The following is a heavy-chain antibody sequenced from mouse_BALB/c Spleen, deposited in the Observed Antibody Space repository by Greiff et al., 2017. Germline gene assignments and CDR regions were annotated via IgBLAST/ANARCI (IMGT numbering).Heavy chain of an antibody. CDR1: GFSLSTSGMG. V-gene: IGHV8-8*01. CDR2: IWWDDDK. J-gene: IGHJ4*01. D-gene: IGHD2-3*01. CDR3: ARMSDGYGMDY. Sequence: QVTLKVSGPGILQPSQTLSLTCSFSGFSLSTSGMGVGWIRQPSGKGLEWLAHIWWDDDKYYNTALKSGLTISKDTSKNQVFLKIASVDTADTATYYCARMSDGYGMDYWGQGTSVTVSS.